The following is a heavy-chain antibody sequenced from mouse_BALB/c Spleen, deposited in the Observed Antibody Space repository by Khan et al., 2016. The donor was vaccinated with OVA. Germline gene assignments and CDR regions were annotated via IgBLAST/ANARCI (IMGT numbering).Heavy chain of an antibody. V-gene: IGHV1-5*01. CDR1: GYSFTSYW. J-gene: IGHJ3*01. CDR3: TDGNYVGLFAY. CDR2: IYPGNSDT. Sequence: VQLQQSGTVLARPGASVKMSCKASGYSFTSYWMHWVKQRPGQGLEWIGAIYPGNSDTSYNQKFKGKAKLTAVTSASTAYMELSSLTNEDSAVYYGTDGNYVGLFAYGGQGTLGTVSA. D-gene: IGHD2-1*01.